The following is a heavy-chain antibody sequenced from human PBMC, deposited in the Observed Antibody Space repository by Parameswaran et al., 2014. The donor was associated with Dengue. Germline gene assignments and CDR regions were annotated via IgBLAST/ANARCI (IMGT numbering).Heavy chain of an antibody. J-gene: IGHJ4*02. CDR3: ARPLTIVGGVLRDY. Sequence: VRQMPGKGPEWMGLIFPADSDTRYSPSFQGQVTISADKSITTAFLQWKNLKTSDTAMYYCARPLTIVGGVLRDYWGQGTLVTVSS. V-gene: IGHV5-51*01. D-gene: IGHD3-10*01. CDR2: IFPADSDT.